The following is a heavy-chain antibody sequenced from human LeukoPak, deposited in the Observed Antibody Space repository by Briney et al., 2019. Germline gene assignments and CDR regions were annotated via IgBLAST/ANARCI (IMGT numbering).Heavy chain of an antibody. V-gene: IGHV3-30*04. Sequence: GGSLRPSCAASGFTFSSYAMYWVRQAPGEGLEWVAAIPYDGRNNYYADSVKGRLTIARDNSKNTLYLQMSSLRAEDTAVYYCVRSTGKFYYGADVWGQGTTVTVSS. CDR2: IPYDGRNN. CDR3: VRSTGKFYYGADV. D-gene: IGHD4/OR15-4a*01. CDR1: GFTFSSYA. J-gene: IGHJ6*02.